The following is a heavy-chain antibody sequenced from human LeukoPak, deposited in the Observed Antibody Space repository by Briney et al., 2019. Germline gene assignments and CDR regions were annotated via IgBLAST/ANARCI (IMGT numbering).Heavy chain of an antibody. Sequence: GGSLRLSRAASGFTVSSNYMSWVRQAPGKGLEWVSVIYSGGSTYYADSVKGRFTISRDNSKNTLYLQMSSLRAEDTAVYYCARGRSQTSDWFDPWGQGTLVTVSS. V-gene: IGHV3-66*01. J-gene: IGHJ5*02. CDR2: IYSGGST. CDR1: GFTVSSNY. D-gene: IGHD5-24*01. CDR3: ARGRSQTSDWFDP.